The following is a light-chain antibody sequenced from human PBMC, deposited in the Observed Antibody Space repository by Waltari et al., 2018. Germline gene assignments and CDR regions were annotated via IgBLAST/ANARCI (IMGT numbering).Light chain of an antibody. Sequence: QLVLTQSPSASASLGASVKVTCTLSSGHTSYAIAWHQQQPEKGPRYLMKINSDGSHSKGDGIPDLFSGSSSGAERYLTISSLQSEDDADYYCQTWDTGILVFGGGTKLTVL. J-gene: IGLJ3*02. CDR3: QTWDTGILV. CDR2: INSDGSH. V-gene: IGLV4-69*01. CDR1: SGHTSYA.